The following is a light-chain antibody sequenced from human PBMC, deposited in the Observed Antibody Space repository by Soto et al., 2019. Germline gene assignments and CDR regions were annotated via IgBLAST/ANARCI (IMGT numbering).Light chain of an antibody. Sequence: DIQMTQSPSSLSASLGARVTITCRASQDISTYLNWYQQKPGKAPNLLIYTVPNLETGVPSRFNGSGSGTVFTLTISALQPEDIATYYCQQYNSLPYTFGQGTRLEIE. J-gene: IGKJ2*01. CDR1: QDISTY. CDR2: TVP. CDR3: QQYNSLPYT. V-gene: IGKV1-33*01.